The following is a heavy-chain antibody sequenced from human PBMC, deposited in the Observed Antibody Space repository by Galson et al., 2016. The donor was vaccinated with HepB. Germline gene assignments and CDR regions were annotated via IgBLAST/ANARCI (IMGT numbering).Heavy chain of an antibody. V-gene: IGHV4-39*01. CDR3: AICIAGAQGYFFDY. CDR2: IYYSGST. CDR1: GASISSSNYH. D-gene: IGHD6-13*01. Sequence: SETLSLTCSVSGASISSSNYHWGWIRQPPGKGLEWIGSIYYSGSTYYNPSLKRRVTISVDTSKNQVSLRLSSVTAADTAGYYCAICIAGAQGYFFDYWGQGTLVTVSS. J-gene: IGHJ4*02.